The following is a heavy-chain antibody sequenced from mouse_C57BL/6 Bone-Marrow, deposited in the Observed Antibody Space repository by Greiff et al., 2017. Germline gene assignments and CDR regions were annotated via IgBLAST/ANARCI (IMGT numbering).Heavy chain of an antibody. V-gene: IGHV1-50*01. CDR2: IDPSDSYT. J-gene: IGHJ4*01. Sequence: QVQLQQSGAELVKPGASVKLSCKASGYTSTSYWMQWVKQRPGQGLEWIGEIDPSDSYTNYNQKFKGKATLTVDTSSSTAYMQLSSLTSEDSAVYYCARGSWYYAMDYWGQGTSVTVSS. CDR1: GYTSTSYW. CDR3: ARGSWYYAMDY.